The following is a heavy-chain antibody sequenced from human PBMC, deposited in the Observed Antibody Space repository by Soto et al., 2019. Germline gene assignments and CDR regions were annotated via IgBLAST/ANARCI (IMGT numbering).Heavy chain of an antibody. CDR3: ATLLRFFGP. Sequence: SETLSLTCTVSGGSISSGDYYWSWIRQPPGKGLEWIGYIHYSGSTYYNPSLKGRITISVEKSKNQFSLKLSSVTAADTAVYYCATLLRFFGPWGQGILVTVSS. CDR2: IHYSGST. CDR1: GGSISSGDYY. J-gene: IGHJ5*02. D-gene: IGHD3-3*01. V-gene: IGHV4-30-4*01.